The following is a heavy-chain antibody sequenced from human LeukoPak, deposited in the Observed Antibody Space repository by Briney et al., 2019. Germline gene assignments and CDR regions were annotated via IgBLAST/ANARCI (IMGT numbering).Heavy chain of an antibody. CDR2: IYYSGST. Sequence: PSETLSLTCTVSGGSISSYYWSWIRQPPGKGLEWIGYIYYSGSTYYNPSLKSRVTISVDTSKNQFSLKLSSVTAADTAVYYCARVINHITFLVDYWGQGTLVTVSS. D-gene: IGHD1-14*01. CDR3: ARVINHITFLVDY. V-gene: IGHV4-59*12. J-gene: IGHJ4*02. CDR1: GGSISSYY.